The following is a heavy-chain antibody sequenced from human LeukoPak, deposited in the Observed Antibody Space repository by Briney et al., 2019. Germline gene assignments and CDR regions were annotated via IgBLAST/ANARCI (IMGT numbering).Heavy chain of an antibody. CDR1: GYTFTGYY. Sequence: GASVKVSCKASGYTFTGYYMHWVRQAPGQGLEWMGWINPNSGGTNYAQKFQGRVTMTRDTSISTAYMELSRLRSDDTAVYYCARSGYSSGSLWWLSRYYFDYWGQGTLVTVSS. D-gene: IGHD3-22*01. CDR2: INPNSGGT. CDR3: ARSGYSSGSLWWLSRYYFDY. V-gene: IGHV1-2*02. J-gene: IGHJ4*02.